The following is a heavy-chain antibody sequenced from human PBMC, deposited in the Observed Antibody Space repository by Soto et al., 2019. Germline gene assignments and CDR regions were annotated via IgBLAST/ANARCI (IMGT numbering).Heavy chain of an antibody. Sequence: GGSLGLSGAASGLTLSSYRINWVRKAPGKGLEWVSSISSSSSYIYYADSVKGRFTISRDNAKNSLYLQMNSLRAEDTAVYYCARVGDFWSGHYRWFDPWGQGTLVTVSS. CDR3: ARVGDFWSGHYRWFDP. D-gene: IGHD3-3*01. CDR2: ISSSSSYI. CDR1: GLTLSSYR. V-gene: IGHV3-21*01. J-gene: IGHJ5*02.